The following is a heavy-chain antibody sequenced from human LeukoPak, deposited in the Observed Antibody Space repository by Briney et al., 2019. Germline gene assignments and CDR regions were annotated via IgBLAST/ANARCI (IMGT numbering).Heavy chain of an antibody. CDR1: GFTFSSYG. CDR2: IRYDGSNK. D-gene: IGHD5-18*01. Sequence: GGSLRLSCAASGFTFSSYGMRWVRQAPGKGLEWVAFIRYDGSNKYYADSVKGRFTISRDNSKNTLYLQVNSLRVEDRAVYYCAKPPVDTAMALNWFDPWGQGTLVTVSS. CDR3: AKPPVDTAMALNWFDP. J-gene: IGHJ5*02. V-gene: IGHV3-30*02.